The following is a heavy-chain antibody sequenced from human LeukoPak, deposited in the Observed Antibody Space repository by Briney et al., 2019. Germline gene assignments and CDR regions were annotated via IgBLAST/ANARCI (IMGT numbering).Heavy chain of an antibody. D-gene: IGHD3-22*01. CDR1: GFTFDDYA. CDR3: AKGVFGYYYDSSGYGAYYFDY. V-gene: IGHV3-9*01. Sequence: GGSLRLSCAASGFTFDDYAMHWVRQAPGKGLEWVSGISWNSGSIGYADSVKGRFTISRDNAKNSLYLQMNSLRAEDTALYYCAKGVFGYYYDSSGYGAYYFDYWGQGTLVTVSS. CDR2: ISWNSGSI. J-gene: IGHJ4*02.